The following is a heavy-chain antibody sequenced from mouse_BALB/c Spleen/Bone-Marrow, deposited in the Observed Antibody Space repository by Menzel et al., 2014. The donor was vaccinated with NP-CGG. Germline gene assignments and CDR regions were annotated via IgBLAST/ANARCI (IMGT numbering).Heavy chain of an antibody. D-gene: IGHD2-1*01. CDR3: ARIHYGNFYAMDY. V-gene: IGHV1S130*01. CDR2: IHPNSGNT. CDR1: GYTFTSSW. J-gene: IGHJ4*01. Sequence: VQLQQSGSVLVRPGASVKLSCKASGYTFTSSWMHWAKQRPGQGLEWIGGIHPNSGNTNYNEKFKGKATLTVDTSSSTAYVDLSSLTSEDSAVYYCARIHYGNFYAMDYWGQGTSVTVSS.